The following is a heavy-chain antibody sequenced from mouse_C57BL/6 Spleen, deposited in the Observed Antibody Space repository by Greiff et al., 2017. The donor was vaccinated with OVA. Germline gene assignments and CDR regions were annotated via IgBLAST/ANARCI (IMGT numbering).Heavy chain of an antibody. CDR2: ISYDGSN. D-gene: IGHD2-2*01. Sequence: EVQLQESGPGLVKPSQSLSLTCSVTGYSITSGYYWNWIRQFPGNKLEWMGYISYDGSNNYNPSLKNRISITRDTSKNQFFLKLNSVTTEDTATYYCARDVSGYYWYFDVWGTGTTVTVSS. CDR1: GYSITSGYY. J-gene: IGHJ1*03. CDR3: ARDVSGYYWYFDV. V-gene: IGHV3-6*01.